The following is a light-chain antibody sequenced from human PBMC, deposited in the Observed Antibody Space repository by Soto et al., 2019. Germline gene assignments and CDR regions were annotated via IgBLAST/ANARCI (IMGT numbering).Light chain of an antibody. CDR1: QSVSSSF. CDR3: QHYGTSLWT. Sequence: EIMLTQSPGTLSLSPGERATLSCRASQSVSSSFLAWYQQKPGQAPRLLIYGASIRATGIPDRFSGSGSGTDFSLIISRLDPEDFAMYFCQHYGTSLWTFGQGTKVDIK. CDR2: GAS. V-gene: IGKV3-20*01. J-gene: IGKJ1*01.